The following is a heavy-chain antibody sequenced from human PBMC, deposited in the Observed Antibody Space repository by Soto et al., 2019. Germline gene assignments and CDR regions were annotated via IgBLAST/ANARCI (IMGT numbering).Heavy chain of an antibody. D-gene: IGHD1-26*01. CDR3: AKDIGGSYYAEELGFDY. CDR1: GFTFDDYT. CDR2: ISWDGGST. V-gene: IGHV3-43*01. Sequence: EVQLVESGGVVVQPGGSLRLSCAASGFTFDDYTMHWVRQAPGKGLEWVSLISWDGGSTYYADSVKGRFTISRDNNKNSLYLQMNSLRTEDTALYYCAKDIGGSYYAEELGFDYWGQGTLVTVSS. J-gene: IGHJ4*02.